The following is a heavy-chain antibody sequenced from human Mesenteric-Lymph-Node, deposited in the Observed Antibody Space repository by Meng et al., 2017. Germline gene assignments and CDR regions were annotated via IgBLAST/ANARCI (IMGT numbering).Heavy chain of an antibody. J-gene: IGHJ4*02. CDR3: AHRPVAGYFDY. V-gene: IGHV2-5*02. CDR2: IYWDDDY. Sequence: KGAGSTPEKPKPTLTLTCTFSGFSLSTSGVGVGWIRQPPGKALEWLALIYWDDDYRYIPSLESRLSITKDTSKNQVVLTMTNMDPVDTATYYCAHRPVAGYFDYWGQGTLVTVSS. CDR1: GFSLSTSGVG. D-gene: IGHD6-19*01.